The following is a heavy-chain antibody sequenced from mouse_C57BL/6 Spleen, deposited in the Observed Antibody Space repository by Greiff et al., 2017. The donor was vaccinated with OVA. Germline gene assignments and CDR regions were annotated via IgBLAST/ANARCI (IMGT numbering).Heavy chain of an antibody. CDR3: ARNSGNYPAWFAY. D-gene: IGHD2-1*01. V-gene: IGHV2-2*01. Sequence: VQLQQSGPGLVQPSQSLSITCTVSGFSLTSYGVHWVRQSPGKGLEWLGVIWRGGSTDYHAAFISRLSISKDNSKSQVFFKMNSLQADDTAIYYCARNSGNYPAWFAYWGQGTLVTVSA. J-gene: IGHJ3*01. CDR1: GFSLTSYG. CDR2: IWRGGST.